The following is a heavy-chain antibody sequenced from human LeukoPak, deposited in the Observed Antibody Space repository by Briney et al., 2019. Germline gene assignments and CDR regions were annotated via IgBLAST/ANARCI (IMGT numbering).Heavy chain of an antibody. J-gene: IGHJ1*01. CDR1: GGTFSSYA. CDR3: ARDDYDSSGYYLAFQH. Sequence: ASVKVSCKASGGTFSSYAISWVRQAPGQGLEWMGRIIPILGIANYAQKFQGRVTITADKSTSTAYMELSSLRSEDTAVYYCARDDYDSSGYYLAFQHWGQGTLVTVPS. D-gene: IGHD3-22*01. V-gene: IGHV1-69*04. CDR2: IIPILGIA.